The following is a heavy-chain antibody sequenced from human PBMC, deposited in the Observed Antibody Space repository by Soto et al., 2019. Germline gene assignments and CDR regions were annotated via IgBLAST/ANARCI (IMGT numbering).Heavy chain of an antibody. CDR2: INPSGGST. CDR3: AREQWLADYDYYYGMDV. CDR1: GYTFTSYY. D-gene: IGHD6-19*01. Sequence: QVQLVQSGAEVKKPGASVKVSCKASGYTFTSYYMHWVRQAPGQGLEWMGIINPSGGSTSYAQKFQGRVTMTRDTSTSTVYMELSSLRSEYTAVYYCAREQWLADYDYYYGMDVWGQGTTVTVSS. J-gene: IGHJ6*02. V-gene: IGHV1-46*01.